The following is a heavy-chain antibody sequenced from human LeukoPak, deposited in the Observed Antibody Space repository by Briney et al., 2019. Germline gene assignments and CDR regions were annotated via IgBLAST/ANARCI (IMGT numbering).Heavy chain of an antibody. V-gene: IGHV3-13*01. J-gene: IGHJ3*01. CDR1: GFTFSRTV. CDR2: IGFQSGI. Sequence: GGSLRLSCVASGFTFSRTVMHWIRQPIGKGLEWVSGIGFQSGIHYLDSVKGRFTVSRENAHNSLYLQMNSLTAGDTATYYCVREVYSSGRAPVFDFSGQGTTVTVSS. D-gene: IGHD6-19*01. CDR3: VREVYSSGRAPVFDF.